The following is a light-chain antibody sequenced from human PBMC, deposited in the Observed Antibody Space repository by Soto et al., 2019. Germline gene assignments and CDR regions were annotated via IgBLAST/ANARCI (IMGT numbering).Light chain of an antibody. Sequence: QSVLTQPPSASGTPGQRVTISCSGSSSNIGSNTVNSYQQLPGTSPKLLIYSHNQRPSGVPARFSGAKSGTSASLAISSLQSDDDADYYCAAWDDSINGYVFGTGTKFTVL. V-gene: IGLV1-44*01. CDR1: SSNIGSNT. CDR3: AAWDDSINGYV. J-gene: IGLJ1*01. CDR2: SHN.